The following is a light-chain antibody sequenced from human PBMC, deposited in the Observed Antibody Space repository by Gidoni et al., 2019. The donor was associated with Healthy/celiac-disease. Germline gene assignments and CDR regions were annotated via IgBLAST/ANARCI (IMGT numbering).Light chain of an antibody. J-gene: IGLJ2*01. Sequence: QSALTQPRLVSGSPGQLVTISCTGTSSDVGGYNYVSWYQQHPGKAPKLMIYDVSKRPSGVPDRFSGSKSGNTASLTISGLQAEDEADYYCCSYAGSYTVVFGGGTKLTVL. V-gene: IGLV2-11*01. CDR3: CSYAGSYTVV. CDR2: DVS. CDR1: SSDVGGYNY.